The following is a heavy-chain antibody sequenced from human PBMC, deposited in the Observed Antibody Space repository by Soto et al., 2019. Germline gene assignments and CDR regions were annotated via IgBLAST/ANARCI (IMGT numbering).Heavy chain of an antibody. J-gene: IGHJ6*02. V-gene: IGHV4-31*03. Sequence: QVQLQESGPGLVKSSQTLSLTCTVSGGSISSDGNYWSWIRQHPGKGLEWIGYIYYSGSTNYIPSIKSRVTISVDTSKNQFSLKLNSVTAADTAVYYCARARMVRGIIYYYGMDVWGQGTTVTVSS. CDR1: GGSISSDGNY. D-gene: IGHD3-10*01. CDR2: IYYSGST. CDR3: ARARMVRGIIYYYGMDV.